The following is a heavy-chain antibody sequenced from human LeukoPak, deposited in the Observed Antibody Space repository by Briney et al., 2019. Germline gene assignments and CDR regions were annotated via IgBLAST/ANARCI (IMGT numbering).Heavy chain of an antibody. D-gene: IGHD6-13*01. V-gene: IGHV4-34*01. CDR1: GGSFSGYY. J-gene: IGHJ2*01. CDR2: INHSGST. Sequence: SETLSLTCAVYGGSFSGYYWSWIRQPPGKGLEWIGEINHSGSTNYNPSLKSRVTISVATSKNQFSLKLSSVTAADTAVYYCARDYLPLYSSSWSPLWWFDLWGRGTLVTVSS. CDR3: ARDYLPLYSSSWSPLWWFDL.